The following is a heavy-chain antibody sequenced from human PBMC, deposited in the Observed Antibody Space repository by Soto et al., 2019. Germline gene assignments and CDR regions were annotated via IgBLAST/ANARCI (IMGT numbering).Heavy chain of an antibody. J-gene: IGHJ4*02. Sequence: ASVKVSCKASGYTVTGYYMHWVRQAPGQGLEWMGWINPNSGGTNYAQKFQGRVTMTRDTSISTAYMELSRLRSDDTAVYYCARAPSYYDYVWGSYRSTYFDYWGQGTLVTVSS. V-gene: IGHV1-2*02. D-gene: IGHD3-16*02. CDR2: INPNSGGT. CDR1: GYTVTGYY. CDR3: ARAPSYYDYVWGSYRSTYFDY.